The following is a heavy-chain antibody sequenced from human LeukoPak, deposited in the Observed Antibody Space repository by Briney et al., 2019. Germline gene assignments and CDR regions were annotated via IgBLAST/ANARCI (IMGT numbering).Heavy chain of an antibody. J-gene: IGHJ5*02. Sequence: ASVKVSCKASGYTFTRYYMHWVRQAPGQGLEWMGIINPSGGSTSYAQKFQGRVTITRDTSTSTVYMELSSLRSEDTAVYYCARAADDDYGSGSYYTWFDPWGQGTLSPSPQ. V-gene: IGHV1-46*01. CDR3: ARAADDDYGSGSYYTWFDP. D-gene: IGHD3-10*01. CDR2: INPSGGST. CDR1: GYTFTRYY.